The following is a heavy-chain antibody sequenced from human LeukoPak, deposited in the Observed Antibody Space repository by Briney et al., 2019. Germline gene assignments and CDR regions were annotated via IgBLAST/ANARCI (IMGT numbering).Heavy chain of an antibody. V-gene: IGHV1-69*05. CDR3: AREGVGKVPAAMRGDY. CDR1: GGTFSSYA. CDR2: IIPIFGTA. D-gene: IGHD2-2*01. J-gene: IGHJ4*02. Sequence: ASVKVSCKASGGTFSSYAISWVRQAPGQGLEWMGRIIPIFGTANYAQKFQGRVTITTDESTSTAYMELGSLRSEDTAVYYCAREGVGKVPAAMRGDYWGQGTLVTVSS.